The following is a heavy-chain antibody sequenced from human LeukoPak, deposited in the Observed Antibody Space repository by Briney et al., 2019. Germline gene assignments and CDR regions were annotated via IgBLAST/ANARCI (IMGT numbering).Heavy chain of an antibody. CDR3: VRDCSSTSCYGNY. D-gene: IGHD2-2*01. Sequence: GGSLRLSCAASGFTFSNYWMSWVRQAPGKGLEWVAIIKQDGSEKYYVDSVKGRFTISRDNAKNSLYLQMNSLRAEDTALYYCVRDCSSTSCYGNYWGQGTLLTVSS. CDR2: IKQDGSEK. J-gene: IGHJ4*02. V-gene: IGHV3-7*01. CDR1: GFTFSNYW.